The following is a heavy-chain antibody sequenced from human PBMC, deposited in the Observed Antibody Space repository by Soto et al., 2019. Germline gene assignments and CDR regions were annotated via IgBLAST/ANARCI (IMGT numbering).Heavy chain of an antibody. D-gene: IGHD3-9*01. CDR1: GFTFSSYA. V-gene: IGHV3-23*01. J-gene: IGHJ5*02. Sequence: GGSLRLSCAASGFTFSSYAMSWVRQAPGKGLEWVSAISGSGGSTYYADSVKGRFTISRDNSKNTLYLQMNSLTAEDTAVYYCAKDQLRYFTGSKFDPWGQGTLVTVSS. CDR2: ISGSGGST. CDR3: AKDQLRYFTGSKFDP.